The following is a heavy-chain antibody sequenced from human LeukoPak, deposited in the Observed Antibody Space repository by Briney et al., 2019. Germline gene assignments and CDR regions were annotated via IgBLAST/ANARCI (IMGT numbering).Heavy chain of an antibody. D-gene: IGHD6-19*01. J-gene: IGHJ4*02. Sequence: GGSLRLSCAASGFIFSAFAMTWVRQAPGKGLEWVSTITSDGDNTYSADSVKGRITFSRDNSKNTLSLQLRSLRAEDTAVYYCAKDLSYTSGSSDYWGQGTLVTVSS. CDR3: AKDLSYTSGSSDY. V-gene: IGHV3-23*01. CDR2: ITSDGDNT. CDR1: GFIFSAFA.